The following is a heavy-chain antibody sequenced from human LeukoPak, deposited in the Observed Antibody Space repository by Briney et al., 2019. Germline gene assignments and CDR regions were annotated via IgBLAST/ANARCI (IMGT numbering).Heavy chain of an antibody. CDR1: GFTVSSNY. V-gene: IGHV3-53*01. Sequence: PGGSLRLSCAASGFTVSSNYMSWVRQAPGKGLEWVSVIYSDGATVYADSVKGRFTISRDNSKNTLFLQMNSLRVEDTAVYYCARARPFGGYSDLWGQGALVTVSS. J-gene: IGHJ4*02. CDR2: IYSDGAT. CDR3: ARARPFGGYSDL. D-gene: IGHD3-10*01.